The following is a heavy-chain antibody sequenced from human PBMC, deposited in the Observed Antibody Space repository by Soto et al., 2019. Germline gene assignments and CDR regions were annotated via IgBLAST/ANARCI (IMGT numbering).Heavy chain of an antibody. V-gene: IGHV1-18*01. D-gene: IGHD6-19*01. CDR2: ISAYNGNT. Sequence: QVQLVQSGAEVKKPGASVKVSCKASGYTFTSYGISWVRQAPGQGLEWMGWISAYNGNTNYAQKLQGRVTMTTDTSTSTADMELRSQRSDDTAVYYCARAHQPSEWLVAGLDYWGQGTLVTVSS. CDR3: ARAHQPSEWLVAGLDY. CDR1: GYTFTSYG. J-gene: IGHJ4*02.